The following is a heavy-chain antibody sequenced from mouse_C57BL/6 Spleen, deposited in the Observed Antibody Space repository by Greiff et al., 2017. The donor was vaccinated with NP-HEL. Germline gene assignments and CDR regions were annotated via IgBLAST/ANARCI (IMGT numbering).Heavy chain of an antibody. CDR1: GYSITSGYY. CDR3: ANSNSWYFDV. D-gene: IGHD2-5*01. Sequence: EVQLVESGPGLVKPSQSLSLTCSVTGYSITSGYYWNWIRQFPGNKLEWMGYISYDGSNNYNPSLKNRISITRDTSKNQFFLKLNSVTTEDTATYYCANSNSWYFDVWGTGTTVTVSS. V-gene: IGHV3-6*01. CDR2: ISYDGSN. J-gene: IGHJ1*03.